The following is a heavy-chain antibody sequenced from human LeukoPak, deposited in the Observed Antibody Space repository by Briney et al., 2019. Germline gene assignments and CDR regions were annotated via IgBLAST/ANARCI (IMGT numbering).Heavy chain of an antibody. J-gene: IGHJ4*02. V-gene: IGHV6-1*01. CDR3: ARDPYCSSTSCYVGSSPLFDY. Sequence: SQTLSLTCAFSGDSVSSNSAAWNWIRQSQSRGLEWLGRTYYRSKWYNDYAVSVKSRISTNPDTSKNQFSLQLNSVTPEDTAVYYCARDPYCSSTSCYVGSSPLFDYWGQGTLVTVSS. CDR1: GDSVSSNSAA. D-gene: IGHD2-2*01. CDR2: TYYRSKWYN.